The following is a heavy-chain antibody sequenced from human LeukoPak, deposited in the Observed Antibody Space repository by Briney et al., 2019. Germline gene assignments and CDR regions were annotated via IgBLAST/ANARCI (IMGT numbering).Heavy chain of an antibody. CDR3: ARDLNWDSH. J-gene: IGHJ4*02. Sequence: PGGSLRLSCAASGFTFSTYAMSWVRQPPGKGLEWVSATSGGGGNTYYADSVKGRFTISRDNSKNTLYLQMSSLRAEDTAVYYCARDLNWDSHWGQGTLVTVSS. CDR2: TSGGGGNT. CDR1: GFTFSTYA. V-gene: IGHV3-23*01. D-gene: IGHD1-26*01.